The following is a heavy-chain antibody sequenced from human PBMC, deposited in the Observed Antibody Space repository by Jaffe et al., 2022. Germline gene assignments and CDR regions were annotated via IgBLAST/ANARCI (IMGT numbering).Heavy chain of an antibody. D-gene: IGHD6-19*01. CDR1: GYTFTGYY. Sequence: QVQLVQSGAEVKKPGASVKVSCKASGYTFTGYYMHWVRQAPGQGLEWMGRINPNSGGTNYAQKFQGRVTMTRDTSISTAYMELSRLRSDDTAVYYCARAGGLVRHGPGNGVLLHWGQGTLVTVSS. J-gene: IGHJ4*02. V-gene: IGHV1-2*06. CDR3: ARAGGLVRHGPGNGVLLH. CDR2: INPNSGGT.